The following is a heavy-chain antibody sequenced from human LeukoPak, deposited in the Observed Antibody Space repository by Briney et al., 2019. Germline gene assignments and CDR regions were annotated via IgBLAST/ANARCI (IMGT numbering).Heavy chain of an antibody. CDR3: AKAGGGSYRVAYFDY. Sequence: GRSLRLSCAASGFTFSSYGMHWVRRAPGKGLEWVAVISYDGSNKYYADSVKGRFTISRDNSKNTLYLQMNSLRAEDTAVYYCAKAGGGSYRVAYFDYWGQGTLVTVSS. CDR2: ISYDGSNK. J-gene: IGHJ4*02. D-gene: IGHD1-26*01. V-gene: IGHV3-30*18. CDR1: GFTFSSYG.